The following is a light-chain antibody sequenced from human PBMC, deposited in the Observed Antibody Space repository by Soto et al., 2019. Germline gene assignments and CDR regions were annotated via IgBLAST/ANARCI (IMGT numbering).Light chain of an antibody. CDR2: WAS. V-gene: IGKV4-1*01. CDR1: QSVLYSSSNKDY. J-gene: IGKJ4*01. Sequence: EIVMTQSPDSLAVSLGERATINCKSSQSVLYSSSNKDYLAWYQQKPGQPPKLLFYWASTRESGVPDRFSGSGSGTDFNFTISSLQAEDVAMYYCQQYYNTHLTFGGGTKVEIK. CDR3: QQYYNTHLT.